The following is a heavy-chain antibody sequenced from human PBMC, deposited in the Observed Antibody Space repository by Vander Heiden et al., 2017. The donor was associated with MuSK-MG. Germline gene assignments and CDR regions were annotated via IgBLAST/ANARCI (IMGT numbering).Heavy chain of an antibody. Sequence: QLQLQESGPGMVKPSETLSLTCTVSGGSITSSGYYWGWVRQSPGKGLDWIGSIYYSGSTYYNPSLKSRVAISEDTSKNQFSLKVNSVTAADTAVYYCARVGTVANFDYWGQGTLVTVSS. V-gene: IGHV4-39*07. J-gene: IGHJ4*02. CDR2: IYYSGST. CDR1: GGSITSSGYY. CDR3: ARVGTVANFDY. D-gene: IGHD2-21*01.